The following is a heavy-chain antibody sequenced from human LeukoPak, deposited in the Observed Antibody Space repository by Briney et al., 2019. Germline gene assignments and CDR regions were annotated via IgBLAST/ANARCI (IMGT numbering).Heavy chain of an antibody. CDR3: ARDPHSGYDDSGWLDY. Sequence: TGGSLRLSCAASGFTFSSYAMSWVRQAPGKGLEWVSAISGSGGSTYYADSVKGRFTISRDNSKNSLYLQMNSLRAEDTAVYFCARDPHSGYDDSGWLDYWGQGTLVTVSS. CDR1: GFTFSSYA. J-gene: IGHJ4*02. D-gene: IGHD5-12*01. V-gene: IGHV3-23*01. CDR2: ISGSGGST.